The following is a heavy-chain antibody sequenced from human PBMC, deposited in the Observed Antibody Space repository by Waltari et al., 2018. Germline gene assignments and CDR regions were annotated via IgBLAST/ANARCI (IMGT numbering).Heavy chain of an antibody. J-gene: IGHJ4*02. D-gene: IGHD3-10*01. V-gene: IGHV3-48*01. CDR3: ARGGSGNECY. CDR2: ISSSSSTI. Sequence: EVQLVESGGGLVQPGGSLRLSCAASGFTFSSYSMNWVRQAPGKWLEWVSAISSSSSTIYYADAVKGRFTIARDNAKNSLYRQMNSRRAEDTAVYYCARGGSGNECYWGQGTLVTVSS. CDR1: GFTFSSYS.